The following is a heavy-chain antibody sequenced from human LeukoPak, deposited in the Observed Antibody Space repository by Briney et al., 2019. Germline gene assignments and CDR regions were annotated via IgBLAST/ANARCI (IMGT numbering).Heavy chain of an antibody. CDR2: IKSKTDGGTR. Sequence: GGSLTLSCAVSGFTSSNAWMSWVRQAPGKGLEWVGRIKSKTDGGTRDYAAPVKGRFTISRDDSKNTLYLQMNSLKTEHTAVYYCTTFDYAAFLIWGQGTMVTVSS. CDR1: GFTSSNAW. CDR3: TTFDYAAFLI. V-gene: IGHV3-15*01. J-gene: IGHJ3*02. D-gene: IGHD4/OR15-4a*01.